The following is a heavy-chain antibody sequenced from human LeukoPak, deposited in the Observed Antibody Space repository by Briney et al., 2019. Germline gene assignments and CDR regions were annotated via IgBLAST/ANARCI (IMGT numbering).Heavy chain of an antibody. V-gene: IGHV3-23*01. CDR3: AKVIGYSYGCVDY. D-gene: IGHD5-18*01. J-gene: IGHJ4*02. Sequence: PGGSLRLSCAASGFAFSSYAVSWVRQAPGKGLEWVSAISGSGGSTYYADSVKGRFTISRDNSKNTLYLQMNSLRAEDTAVYYCAKVIGYSYGCVDYWGQGTLVTVSS. CDR2: ISGSGGST. CDR1: GFAFSSYA.